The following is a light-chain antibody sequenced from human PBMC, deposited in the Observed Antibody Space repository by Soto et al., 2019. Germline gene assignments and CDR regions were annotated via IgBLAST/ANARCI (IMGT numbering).Light chain of an antibody. CDR2: AAS. J-gene: IGKJ1*01. Sequence: DIQMTQSPSSLSASVGDRVTITCRASQGIRNDLDWYQQKPGKAPKRLIYAASSLQSGVPSRFSGSGSGTEFTLTISSLQPEDFATYYCLQHNSYPVGTFDQGTKVEIK. V-gene: IGKV1-17*01. CDR3: LQHNSYPVGT. CDR1: QGIRND.